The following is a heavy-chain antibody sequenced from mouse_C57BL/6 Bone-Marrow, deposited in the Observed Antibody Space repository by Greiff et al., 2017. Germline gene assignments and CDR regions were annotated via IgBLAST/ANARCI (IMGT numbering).Heavy chain of an antibody. V-gene: IGHV1-42*01. D-gene: IGHD2-2*01. CDR1: GYSFTGYY. CDR2: INPSTGGT. Sequence: EVQLQESGPELVKPGASVKISCKASGYSFTGYYMNWVKQSPEKSLEWIGEINPSTGGTTYNQKFKAKATLTVDKSSSTAYMQLKSLTSEDSAVYYCARWLRGYFDVWGTGTTVTVSS. J-gene: IGHJ1*03. CDR3: ARWLRGYFDV.